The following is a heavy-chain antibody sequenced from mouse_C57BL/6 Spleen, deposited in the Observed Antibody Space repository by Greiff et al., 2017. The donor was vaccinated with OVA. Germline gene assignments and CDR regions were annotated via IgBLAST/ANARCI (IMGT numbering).Heavy chain of an antibody. D-gene: IGHD2-3*01. CDR3: ARSAGNDPFDY. J-gene: IGHJ2*01. CDR1: GYTFTSYW. CDR2: IDPSDSYT. V-gene: IGHV1-50*01. Sequence: VQLQQPGAELVKPGASVKLSCKASGYTFTSYWMQWVKQRPGQGLEWIGEIDPSDSYTNYNQKFKGKATLTVDTSSSTAYMQLSSLTSEDAAVYYCARSAGNDPFDYWGQGTTRTVSS.